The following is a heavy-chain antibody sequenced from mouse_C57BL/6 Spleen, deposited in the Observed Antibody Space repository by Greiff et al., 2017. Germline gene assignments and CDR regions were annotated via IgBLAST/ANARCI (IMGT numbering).Heavy chain of an antibody. V-gene: IGHV1-42*01. D-gene: IGHD4-1*01. CDR2: INPSTGGT. Sequence: EVKVVESGPELVKPGASVKISCKASGYSFTGYYMNWVKQSPEKSLEWIGEINPSTGGTTYNQKFKAKATLTVDKSSSTAYMQLKSLTSEDSAVYYCARGGANWDAFDYWGQGTTLTGSS. CDR1: GYSFTGYY. J-gene: IGHJ2*01. CDR3: ARGGANWDAFDY.